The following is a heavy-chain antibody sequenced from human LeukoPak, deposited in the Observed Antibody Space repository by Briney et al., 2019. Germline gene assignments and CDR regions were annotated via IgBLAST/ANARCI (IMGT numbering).Heavy chain of an antibody. CDR3: AREARTTVTTFDY. Sequence: GGSLRLSCAASGFTFSDYYMSWIRQAPGKGLEWVSYISSSGSTIYYADSVKGRFTISRDNAKNSLYLQMNSLRAEDTAVYYCAREARTTVTTFDYWGQGTLVTVSS. J-gene: IGHJ4*02. CDR1: GFTFSDYY. D-gene: IGHD4-17*01. V-gene: IGHV3-11*01. CDR2: ISSSGSTI.